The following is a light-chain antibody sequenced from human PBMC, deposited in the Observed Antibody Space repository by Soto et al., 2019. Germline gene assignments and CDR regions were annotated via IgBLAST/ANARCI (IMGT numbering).Light chain of an antibody. V-gene: IGKV3-15*01. CDR2: GAS. Sequence: EVVMTQSPDTLSVSPGERATLSCRASQYVSTNLAWYQQRPGQAPRLLIYGASTRATGIPARFSGSGSGRDFKLTISSLQSEDFAVYYCQQYNDGPGGKFGQETKV. CDR1: QYVSTN. J-gene: IGKJ1*01. CDR3: QQYNDGPGGK.